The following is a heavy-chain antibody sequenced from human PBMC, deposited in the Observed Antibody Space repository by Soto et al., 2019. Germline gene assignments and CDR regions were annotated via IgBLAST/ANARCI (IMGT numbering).Heavy chain of an antibody. CDR2: ISYDGSNK. CDR1: GFTFSSYG. V-gene: IGHV3-30*18. D-gene: IGHD7-27*01. CDR3: AKDLSGDVVAYYYYYGMDV. J-gene: IGHJ6*02. Sequence: LRLSCAASGFTFSSYGMHWVRQAPGKGLEWVAVISYDGSNKYYADSVKGRFTISRDNSKNTLYLQMNSLRAEDTAVYYCAKDLSGDVVAYYYYYGMDVWGQGTTVTVSS.